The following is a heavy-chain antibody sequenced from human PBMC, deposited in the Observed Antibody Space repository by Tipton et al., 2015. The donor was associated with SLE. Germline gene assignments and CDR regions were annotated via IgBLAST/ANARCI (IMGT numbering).Heavy chain of an antibody. V-gene: IGHV5-51*03. Sequence: QLVQSGAEVKKPGESLKISCKVSGYSFTTYWIAWVRQMPGKGLEWMGIIHPGDSDTRYSPSFQGQVTMSVDKSITTAYLQGSGLKASDTAMYFCARGYCSGDSCAKLYYFDYWGQGTLVTVSS. D-gene: IGHD2-15*01. CDR3: ARGYCSGDSCAKLYYFDY. J-gene: IGHJ4*02. CDR2: IHPGDSDT. CDR1: GYSFTTYW.